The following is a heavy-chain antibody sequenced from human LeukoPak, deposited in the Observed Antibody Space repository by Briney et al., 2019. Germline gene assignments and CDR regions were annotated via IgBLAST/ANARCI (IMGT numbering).Heavy chain of an antibody. V-gene: IGHV3-23*01. D-gene: IGHD3-22*01. CDR3: ASRNYYDSSGYYYYYFDY. J-gene: IGHJ4*02. Sequence: PGGSLRLSCAASGFTFSNYAMSWVRQAPGKGLEWVSGISGSGTSTYYADSVKGRFTISRDNSKNTLYLQMNSLRAEDTAVYYCASRNYYDSSGYYYYYFDYWGQGNLVTVSS. CDR1: GFTFSNYA. CDR2: ISGSGTST.